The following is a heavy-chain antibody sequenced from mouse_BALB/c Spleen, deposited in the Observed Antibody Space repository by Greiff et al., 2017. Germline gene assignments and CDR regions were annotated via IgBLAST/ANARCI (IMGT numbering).Heavy chain of an antibody. J-gene: IGHJ2*01. CDR2: IRLKSDNYAT. V-gene: IGHV6-6*02. D-gene: IGHD2-1*01. Sequence: EVMLVESGGGLVQPGGSMKLSCVASGFTFSSYWMSWVRQSPEKGLEWVAEIRLKSDNYATHYAESVKGKFTISRDDSKSRLYLQMNSLRAEDTGIYYCTRGNPFDYWGQGTTLTVSS. CDR1: GFTFSSYW. CDR3: TRGNPFDY.